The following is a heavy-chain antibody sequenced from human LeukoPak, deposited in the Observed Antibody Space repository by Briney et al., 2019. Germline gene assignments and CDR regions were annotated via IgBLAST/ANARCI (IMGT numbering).Heavy chain of an antibody. D-gene: IGHD6-13*01. V-gene: IGHV4-59*08. CDR3: ASSRSSSWSDHFDY. CDR2: IYYSGST. CDR1: GGSISSYY. Sequence: SETLSLTCTVSGGSISSYYWSWIRQPPGKGLEWIGYIYYSGSTNYNPSLKSRVTISVDTSKNQFSLKLSSVTAADTAVYYCASSRSSSWSDHFDYWGQGTLVTVSS. J-gene: IGHJ4*02.